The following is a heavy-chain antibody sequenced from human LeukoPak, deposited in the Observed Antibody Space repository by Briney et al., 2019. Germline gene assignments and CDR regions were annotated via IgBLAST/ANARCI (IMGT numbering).Heavy chain of an antibody. D-gene: IGHD5-18*01. CDR3: ARDTAMGYFQH. V-gene: IGHV1-46*03. Sequence: ASVKVSCKASGYTFTSYYMHWVRQAPGQGLEWMGIINPSGGSTSYAQRFQGRVTMTRDTSTSTVYMELSSLRSEDTAVYYCARDTAMGYFQHWGQGTLVTVSS. J-gene: IGHJ1*01. CDR1: GYTFTSYY. CDR2: INPSGGST.